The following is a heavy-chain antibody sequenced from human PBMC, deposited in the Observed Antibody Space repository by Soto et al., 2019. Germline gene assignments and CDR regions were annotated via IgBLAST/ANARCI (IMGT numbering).Heavy chain of an antibody. CDR1: GVTVSSNY. Sequence: EVQLVETGGGLIQPGGSLRLSCAASGVTVSSNYMNWVRQAPGKGLEWVSVLYSGGSTHYAGSVKGRFIISRDNSKNTLYLQMNSLRVEDTAVYYCARDRPGDEGDGFDIWGHGTMVTVSS. CDR2: LYSGGST. J-gene: IGHJ3*02. D-gene: IGHD3-10*01. CDR3: ARDRPGDEGDGFDI. V-gene: IGHV3-53*02.